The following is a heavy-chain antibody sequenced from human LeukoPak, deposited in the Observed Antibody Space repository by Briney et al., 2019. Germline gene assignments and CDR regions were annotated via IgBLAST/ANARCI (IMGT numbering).Heavy chain of an antibody. Sequence: SETLSLTCAVYGGSFSGYYWSWIRQPPGKGLEWIGEINHSGSTNYNPPLKSRVTISVDTSKNQFSLKLSSVTAADTAVYYCARGVGYCSGGSCYPDYFDYWGQGTLVTVSS. CDR2: INHSGST. D-gene: IGHD2-15*01. CDR3: ARGVGYCSGGSCYPDYFDY. CDR1: GGSFSGYY. V-gene: IGHV4-34*01. J-gene: IGHJ4*02.